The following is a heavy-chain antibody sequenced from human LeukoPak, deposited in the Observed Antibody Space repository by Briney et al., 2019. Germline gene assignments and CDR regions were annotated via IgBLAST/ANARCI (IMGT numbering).Heavy chain of an antibody. CDR1: GYTLTELS. V-gene: IGHV1-24*01. J-gene: IGHJ6*03. Sequence: ASVKVSCKVSGYTLTELSMHWVRQAPGKGLEWMGGFDPEDGETIYAQKFQGRVTMTEDTSTDTAYMELSSLRSEDTAVYYCATPVFSPPYYYMDVWGKGTTVTVSS. CDR2: FDPEDGET. CDR3: ATPVFSPPYYYMDV.